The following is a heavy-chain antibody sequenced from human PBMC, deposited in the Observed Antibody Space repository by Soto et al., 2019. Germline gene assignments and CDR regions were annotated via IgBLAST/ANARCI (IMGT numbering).Heavy chain of an antibody. CDR3: ARGHISLFGILIPYLDY. J-gene: IGHJ4*02. CDR1: GFSLSSTGVG. Sequence: QITLRESGPTLVKPTQTLTLTCTFSGFSLSSTGVGVGWIRQPPGKALEWLALIYWNDDKRYSPSLESRLTSTKDTSTEQVVLPVTNMDPVDTATYYCARGHISLFGILIPYLDYWGRGTLVTVSS. CDR2: IYWNDDK. D-gene: IGHD3-3*01. V-gene: IGHV2-5*01.